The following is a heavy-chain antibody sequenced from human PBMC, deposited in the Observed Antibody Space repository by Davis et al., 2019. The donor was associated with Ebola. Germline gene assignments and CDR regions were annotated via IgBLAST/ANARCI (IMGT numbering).Heavy chain of an antibody. CDR1: GGSISSSNW. CDR3: ARQAFSERRFDL. Sequence: MPSETLSLTCAVSGGSISSSNWRSRARQPPGKVLEWIGEIYHSGSTNYNPSLKSRVTRSVDTSKNQFYLKLISVAAADTAVYYCARQAFSERRFDLWGRGTLVTVSS. D-gene: IGHD3-10*01. CDR2: IYHSGST. J-gene: IGHJ2*01. V-gene: IGHV4-4*02.